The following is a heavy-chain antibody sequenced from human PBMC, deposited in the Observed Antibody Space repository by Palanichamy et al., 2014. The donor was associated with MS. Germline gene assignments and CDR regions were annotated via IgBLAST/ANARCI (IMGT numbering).Heavy chain of an antibody. CDR1: GDSVSSNSAA. D-gene: IGHD1-26*01. V-gene: IGHV6-1*01. CDR2: TYYRSNWNS. J-gene: IGHJ5*02. Sequence: QVRLQQSGPGLVKPSQTLSLTCAISGDSVSSNSAAWNWIRQSPSRGLEWLGRTYYRSNWNSDYAAFVKGRITINADTSKNQFSLQLTSLTPEDTAVYYCARGWALDPWGRGTLVTVSS. CDR3: ARGWALDP.